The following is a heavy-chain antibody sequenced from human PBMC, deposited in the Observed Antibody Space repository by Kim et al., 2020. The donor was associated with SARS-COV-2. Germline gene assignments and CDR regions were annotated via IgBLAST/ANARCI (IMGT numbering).Heavy chain of an antibody. J-gene: IGHJ3*02. V-gene: IGHV3-66*01. CDR3: ARVTVGFLEWLLPIDAFDI. Sequence: GGSLRLSCAASGFTVSSNYMSWVRQAPGKGLEWVSVIYSGGSTYYADSVKGRFTISRDNSKNTLYLQMNSLRAEDTAVYYCARVTVGFLEWLLPIDAFDILGQGTMVTVSS. D-gene: IGHD3-3*01. CDR2: IYSGGST. CDR1: GFTVSSNY.